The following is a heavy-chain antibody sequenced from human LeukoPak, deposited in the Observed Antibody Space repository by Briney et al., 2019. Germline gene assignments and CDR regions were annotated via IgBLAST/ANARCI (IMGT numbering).Heavy chain of an antibody. Sequence: PGRSLRLSCAASGFTFSSYAMHWVRQAPGKGLEWVAIISYDGSNKYYADSVKGRFTISRDNSKNTLYLQMNSLRAEDTAVYYCARDPGRIAAGDTPFDYWGQGTLVTVPS. V-gene: IGHV3-30-3*01. J-gene: IGHJ4*02. CDR2: ISYDGSNK. CDR1: GFTFSSYA. D-gene: IGHD6-13*01. CDR3: ARDPGRIAAGDTPFDY.